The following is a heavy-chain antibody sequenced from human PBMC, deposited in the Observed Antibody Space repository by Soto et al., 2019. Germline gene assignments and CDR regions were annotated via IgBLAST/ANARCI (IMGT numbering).Heavy chain of an antibody. CDR3: AKVRSGLDSYSGADV. CDR2: INSVGNT. D-gene: IGHD3-3*01. V-gene: IGHV3-23*01. Sequence: GGSLRLSCAASGFTFSSFAMRWTRQAPGQGLEWVSTINSVGNTYYTDSVKGRFTISRDNSKSTLSLQMNSLRVEDAAVYYCAKVRSGLDSYSGADVWGQGATVTVSS. CDR1: GFTFSSFA. J-gene: IGHJ6*02.